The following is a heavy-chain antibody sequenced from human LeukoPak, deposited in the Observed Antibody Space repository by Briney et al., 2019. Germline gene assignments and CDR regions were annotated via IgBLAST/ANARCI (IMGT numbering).Heavy chain of an antibody. CDR2: IYASGST. CDR1: GGFISSYY. J-gene: IGHJ4*02. Sequence: SETLSLTCTVSGGFISSYYWSWIRRPAGRGLEWIGRIYASGSTAYSPSLKSRVTMSLDTSKNQFSLELNSVTAADTAVYYCVRVGAVSANGGYFDYWGQGTLVPVSS. V-gene: IGHV4-4*07. CDR3: VRVGAVSANGGYFDY. D-gene: IGHD6-19*01.